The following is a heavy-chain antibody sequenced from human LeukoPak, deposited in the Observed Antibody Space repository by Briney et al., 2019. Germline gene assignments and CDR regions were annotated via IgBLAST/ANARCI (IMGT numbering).Heavy chain of an antibody. V-gene: IGHV4-59*01. CDR3: ARVETYSSSWYGDWFDP. CDR2: IYYSGST. D-gene: IGHD6-13*01. CDR1: GGSISSYY. J-gene: IGHJ5*02. Sequence: SETLSLTCTVSGGSISSYYWSWLRQPPGKGLEWVGYIYYSGSTNYNPSLKSRVTISVDTSKNQFSLKLSSVTAADTAVYYCARVETYSSSWYGDWFDPWGQGTLVTVSS.